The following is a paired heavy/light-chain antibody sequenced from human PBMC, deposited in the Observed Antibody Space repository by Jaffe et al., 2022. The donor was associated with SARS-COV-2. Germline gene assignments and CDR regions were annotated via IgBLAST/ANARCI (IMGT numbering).Light chain of an antibody. CDR3: QQRGA. V-gene: IGKV1-39*01. Sequence: DIQMTQSPSSLSASVGDRVTITCRASQRISSYLNWYQQKPGKAPKLLIYAASSLQSGVPSRFSGSGSGTDFTLTISSLQPEDFATYYCQQRGAFGGGTKVEIK. CDR2: AAS. J-gene: IGKJ4*01. CDR1: QRISSY.
Heavy chain of an antibody. CDR3: ARDLDHVALGGFDI. V-gene: IGHV4-59*01. CDR1: GGSISGYY. J-gene: IGHJ3*02. D-gene: IGHD2-15*01. CDR2: IYYTGGT. Sequence: QVQLQESGPGLVKPSETLSLTCTVSGGSISGYYWSWIRQPPGKGLEWIGLIYYTGGTNYNFSLKSRVTISLDTSKNQFSLQLRSVTAADTAVYYCARDLDHVALGGFDIWGQGTMVTVSS.